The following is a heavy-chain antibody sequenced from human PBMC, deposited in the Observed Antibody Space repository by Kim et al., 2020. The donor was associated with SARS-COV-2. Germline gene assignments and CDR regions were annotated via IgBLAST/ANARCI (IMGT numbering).Heavy chain of an antibody. Sequence: SETLSLTCTVSGGSISSSSYYWGWIRQPPGKGLEWIGSIYYSGSTYYNPSLKSRVTISVDTSKNQFSLKLSSVTAADTAVYYCARQGCSSTSCYEVQQNWFDPWGQGTLVTVSS. CDR2: IYYSGST. CDR1: GGSISSSSYY. D-gene: IGHD2-2*01. V-gene: IGHV4-39*01. CDR3: ARQGCSSTSCYEVQQNWFDP. J-gene: IGHJ5*02.